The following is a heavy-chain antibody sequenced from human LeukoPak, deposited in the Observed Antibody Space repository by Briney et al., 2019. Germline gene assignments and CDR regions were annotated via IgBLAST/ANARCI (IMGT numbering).Heavy chain of an antibody. CDR1: GFTFSDYY. CDR3: ARGTGSSWTSSYYFDY. V-gene: IGHV3-11*04. Sequence: GGSLRLSCAASGFTFSDYYMSWIRQAPGKGLEWVSYISSSGSTIYYADSVKGRFTISRDNAKNSLYLQMNSLRAEDTAVYYCARGTGSSWTSSYYFDYWGQGTLVTVSS. J-gene: IGHJ4*02. CDR2: ISSSGSTI. D-gene: IGHD6-13*01.